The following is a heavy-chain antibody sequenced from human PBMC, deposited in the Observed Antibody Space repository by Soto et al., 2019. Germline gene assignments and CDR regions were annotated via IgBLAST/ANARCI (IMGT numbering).Heavy chain of an antibody. D-gene: IGHD6-13*01. CDR1: GFTFSSYA. CDR2: ISGSGGST. V-gene: IGHV3-23*01. CDR3: AKDQWRSSSWTPYYYYMDV. Sequence: GGSLRLSCAASGFTFSSYAMSWVRQAPGKGLEWVSAISGSGGSTYYADSVKGRFTISRDNSKNTLYLQMNSLRAEDTAVYYCAKDQWRSSSWTPYYYYMDVWGKGTTVTVSS. J-gene: IGHJ6*03.